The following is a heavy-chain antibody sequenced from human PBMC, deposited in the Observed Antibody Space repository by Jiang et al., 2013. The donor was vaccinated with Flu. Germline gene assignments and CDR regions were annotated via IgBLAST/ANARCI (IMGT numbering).Heavy chain of an antibody. CDR3: AREGASYYYDSSGYYSESYFDY. D-gene: IGHD3-22*01. V-gene: IGHV3-11*06. CDR1: GFTFSDYY. J-gene: IGHJ4*02. Sequence: VKPGGSLRLSCAASGFTFSDYYMSWIRQPPGKGLEWISFISSRSSYTNNADSVKGRFTISRDNSKNTLYLQMNSLRAEDTAVYYCAREGASYYYDSSGYYSESYFDYWGQGTLVTVSS. CDR2: ISSRSSYT.